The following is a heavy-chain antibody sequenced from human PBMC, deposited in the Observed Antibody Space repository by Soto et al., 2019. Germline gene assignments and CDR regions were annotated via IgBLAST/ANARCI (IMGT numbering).Heavy chain of an antibody. CDR2: IYSGGST. D-gene: IGHD2-15*01. J-gene: IGHJ4*02. Sequence: GGSLRLSCAASGFTVSSNYMSWVRQAPGKGLEWVSVIYSGGSTYYADSVKGRFTISRDNSKNTLYLQMNSLRAEDAAVYYCARVPGGGIINYWGQGTLVTVSS. CDR3: ARVPGGGIINY. CDR1: GFTVSSNY. V-gene: IGHV3-66*01.